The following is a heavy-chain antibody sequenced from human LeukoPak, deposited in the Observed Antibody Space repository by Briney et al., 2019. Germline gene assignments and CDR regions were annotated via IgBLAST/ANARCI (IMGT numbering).Heavy chain of an antibody. CDR3: AKDLVVVPAAIDY. Sequence: PGGSLRLSCAASGFTFSSYAMSWVRQAPGKGLEWVSAISGSGGSTYCADSVKGRFTISRDNSKNALYLQMNSLRAEDTAVYYCAKDLVVVPAAIDYWGQGTLVTVSS. V-gene: IGHV3-23*01. CDR2: ISGSGGST. CDR1: GFTFSSYA. D-gene: IGHD2-2*01. J-gene: IGHJ4*02.